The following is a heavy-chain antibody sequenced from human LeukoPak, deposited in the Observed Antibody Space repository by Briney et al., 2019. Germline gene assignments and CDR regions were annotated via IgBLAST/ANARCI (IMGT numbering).Heavy chain of an antibody. Sequence: ASVKVSCKASGYTFTSYDINWVRQATGQGLEWMGWMNPNSGNTGYAQKFQGRVTMTRNTSISTASMELSSLRSEDTAVYYCARISRGDSSGYYPYWGQGTLVTVSS. D-gene: IGHD3-22*01. CDR1: GYTFTSYD. CDR3: ARISRGDSSGYYPY. J-gene: IGHJ4*02. V-gene: IGHV1-8*01. CDR2: MNPNSGNT.